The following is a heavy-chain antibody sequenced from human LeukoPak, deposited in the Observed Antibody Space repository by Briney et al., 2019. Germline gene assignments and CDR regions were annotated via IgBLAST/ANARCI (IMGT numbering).Heavy chain of an antibody. CDR3: ARGLLTTVTTGDYFDY. CDR1: GFTVSSNY. D-gene: IGHD4-17*01. Sequence: GGSLRLSCAASGFTVSSNYMSWVRQAPGKGLEWVSVIYSGGSTYYADSVKGRFTISRDNSKNTLYLQMSSLRAEDTAVYYCARGLLTTVTTGDYFDYWGQGTLVTASS. CDR2: IYSGGST. J-gene: IGHJ4*02. V-gene: IGHV3-53*01.